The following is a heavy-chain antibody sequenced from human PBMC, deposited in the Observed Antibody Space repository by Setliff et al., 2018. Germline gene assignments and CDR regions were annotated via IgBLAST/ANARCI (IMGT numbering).Heavy chain of an antibody. V-gene: IGHV5-51*01. CDR2: IYAGDSDT. CDR1: GYTFSNYW. Sequence: GESLKISCKGSGYTFSNYWVGWVRQMPGKGLEWMGVIYAGDSDTRYSPSFQGQVTFSADKSISTAYLQWSTLKASDTAMYYCARLGSSSWYNDVFDFWGPGTMGT. J-gene: IGHJ3*01. D-gene: IGHD6-13*01. CDR3: ARLGSSSWYNDVFDF.